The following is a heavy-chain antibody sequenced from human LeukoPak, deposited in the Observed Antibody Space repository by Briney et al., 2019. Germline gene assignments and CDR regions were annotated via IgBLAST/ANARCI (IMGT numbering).Heavy chain of an antibody. Sequence: GGSLRLSCAASGFTFSSYSMNWVRQAPGKGLEWVSFIRSRSSDIYYADSVKGRFTISRDNAKNSLYLQMDSLKAEDTAVYYCARVRSGSLDYWGQGTLVTVSS. CDR3: ARVRSGSLDY. V-gene: IGHV3-21*01. CDR2: IRSRSSDI. D-gene: IGHD1-26*01. CDR1: GFTFSSYS. J-gene: IGHJ4*02.